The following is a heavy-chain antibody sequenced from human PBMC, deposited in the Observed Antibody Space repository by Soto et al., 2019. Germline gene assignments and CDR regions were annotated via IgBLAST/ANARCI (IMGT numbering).Heavy chain of an antibody. J-gene: IGHJ6*03. CDR1: GGSISSGGYY. Sequence: SETLSLTCTVSGGSISSGGYYWSWIRQHPGKGLEWIGYIYYSGSTYYNPSLKSRVTISVDTSKNQFSLKLSSVTAADTAVYYCARDSSTAPRGYMDVWGKGTTVTVSS. CDR2: IYYSGST. D-gene: IGHD6-6*01. V-gene: IGHV4-31*02. CDR3: ARDSSTAPRGYMDV.